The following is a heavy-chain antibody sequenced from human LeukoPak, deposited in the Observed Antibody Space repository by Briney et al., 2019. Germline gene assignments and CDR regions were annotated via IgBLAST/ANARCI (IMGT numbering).Heavy chain of an antibody. Sequence: SETLSLTCTVSGGSISSSSYYWGWIRQPPGKGLEWIGSIHYSGSTNYNPSLKSRVTISVDTSKNQFSLKLSSVTAADTAVYYCARVMSRLGVCDYWGQGSLVTVSS. CDR3: ARVMSRLGVCDY. J-gene: IGHJ4*02. CDR1: GGSISSSSYY. V-gene: IGHV4-39*07. CDR2: IHYSGST. D-gene: IGHD2-8*01.